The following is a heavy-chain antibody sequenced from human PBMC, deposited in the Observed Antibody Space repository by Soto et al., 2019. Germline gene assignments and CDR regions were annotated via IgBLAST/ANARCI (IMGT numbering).Heavy chain of an antibody. J-gene: IGHJ4*02. Sequence: PGGSLRLSCAASGFTVSNNYMSWVRQGPGKGLEWVSTIYRGDSTYYADSVKGRFTISRDNSKNTLYLLMNSLRTEDTAVYYCARGYSYGYTVDYWGQGTLVTVSS. CDR3: ARGYSYGYTVDY. CDR2: IYRGDST. D-gene: IGHD5-18*01. CDR1: GFTVSNNY. V-gene: IGHV3-53*01.